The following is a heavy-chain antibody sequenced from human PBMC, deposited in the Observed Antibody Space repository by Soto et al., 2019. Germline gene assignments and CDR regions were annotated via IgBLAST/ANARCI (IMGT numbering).Heavy chain of an antibody. V-gene: IGHV3-30-3*01. Sequence: GGSLRLSCAASGFTFSSYAMHWVRQAPGKGLEWVAVISYDGSNKYYADSVKGRFTISRDNSKNTLYLQMNSLRAEDTAVYYCARDRDIPTFVYYYYGMDVWGQGTTVTVSS. CDR1: GFTFSSYA. J-gene: IGHJ6*02. CDR2: ISYDGSNK. CDR3: ARDRDIPTFVYYYYGMDV. D-gene: IGHD3-9*01.